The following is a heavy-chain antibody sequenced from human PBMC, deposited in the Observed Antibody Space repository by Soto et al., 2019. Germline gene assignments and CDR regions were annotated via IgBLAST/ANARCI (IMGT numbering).Heavy chain of an antibody. CDR1: GGTFSSYT. D-gene: IGHD2-15*01. CDR3: ARRFYCSGGSCPYGMDV. J-gene: IGHJ6*02. Sequence: QVQLVQSGAEVKKPGSSVKVSCKASGGTFSSYTISWVRQAPGQGLEWMGRIIPILGIANYAQKFQGRVTITADKSTRPAYMELSSLRSEDTDVYYCARRFYCSGGSCPYGMDVWGQGTTVTVSS. V-gene: IGHV1-69*02. CDR2: IIPILGIA.